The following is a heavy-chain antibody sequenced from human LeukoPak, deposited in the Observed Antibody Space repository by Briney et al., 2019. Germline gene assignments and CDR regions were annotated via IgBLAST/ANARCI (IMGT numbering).Heavy chain of an antibody. Sequence: ASATLSLTCTVSGGSVSSGSYYWSWIRQPPGKGLEWIGYIYYSGSTNYNPSLNSRVTISVDTSKNQFSLKLSSVTAADTAVYYCARMGIAAAAWANDYWGQGTLVTVSS. V-gene: IGHV4-61*01. D-gene: IGHD6-13*01. CDR2: IYYSGST. CDR3: ARMGIAAAAWANDY. J-gene: IGHJ4*02. CDR1: GGSVSSGSYY.